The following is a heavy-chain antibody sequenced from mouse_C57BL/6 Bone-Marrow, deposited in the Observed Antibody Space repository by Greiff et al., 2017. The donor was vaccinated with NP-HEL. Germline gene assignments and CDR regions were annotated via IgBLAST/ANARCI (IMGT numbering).Heavy chain of an antibody. CDR2: ITHSGET. V-gene: IGHV12-3*01. J-gene: IGHJ2*01. Sequence: ESGPGLVKPSQSLFLTCSITGFPITSGYYWIWIRQSPGKLLEWMGYITHSGETFYNPSLQSPISITSETSKNHFFLQLNSVTTENTAMYYCAGDNSGYRDFDYWGQGTTLTVSS. CDR3: AGDNSGYRDFDY. D-gene: IGHD3-2*02. CDR1: GFPITSGYY.